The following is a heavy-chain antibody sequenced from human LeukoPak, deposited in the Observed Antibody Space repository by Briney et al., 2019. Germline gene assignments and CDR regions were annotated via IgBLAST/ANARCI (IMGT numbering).Heavy chain of an antibody. CDR3: AKDLAPWSAYLEYYFDY. J-gene: IGHJ4*02. CDR1: GFTFNTYA. Sequence: GGSLRLSCAASGFTFNTYAMSWVRQAPGKGLEWVSAISGSGGSTYYADSVKGRFTISRDNSKNTLYLQMNSLRADDTAVYYCAKDLAPWSAYLEYYFDYWGQGTLVTVSS. D-gene: IGHD3-3*01. V-gene: IGHV3-23*01. CDR2: ISGSGGST.